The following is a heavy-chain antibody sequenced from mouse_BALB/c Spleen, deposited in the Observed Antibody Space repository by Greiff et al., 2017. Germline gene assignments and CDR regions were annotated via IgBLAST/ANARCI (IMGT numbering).Heavy chain of an antibody. V-gene: IGHV14-3*02. J-gene: IGHJ4*01. CDR1: GFNIKDTY. Sequence: EVKLMESGAELVKPGASVKLSCTASGFNIKDTYMHWVKQRPEQGLEWIGRIDPANGNTKYDPKFQGKATITADTSSNTAYLQLSSLTSEDTAVYYCARDGNAYAMDYWGQGTSVTVSS. CDR3: ARDGNAYAMDY. CDR2: IDPANGNT. D-gene: IGHD1-1*01.